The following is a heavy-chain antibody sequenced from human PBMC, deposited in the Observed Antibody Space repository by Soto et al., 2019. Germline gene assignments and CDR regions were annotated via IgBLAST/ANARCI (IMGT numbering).Heavy chain of an antibody. CDR3: ARDPGAPAAVYYYYGMGV. J-gene: IGHJ6*02. Sequence: XSVKVSGKDSVYTFTSYGISWVRQAAGQGLEWMGWISTYNRNTNYAQKLQGRVTMTTDTSTSTAYMELRRLRSDYTAVYYCARDPGAPAAVYYYYGMGVWRQGTTVTVSS. CDR1: VYTFTSYG. CDR2: ISTYNRNT. V-gene: IGHV1-18*01. D-gene: IGHD2-2*01.